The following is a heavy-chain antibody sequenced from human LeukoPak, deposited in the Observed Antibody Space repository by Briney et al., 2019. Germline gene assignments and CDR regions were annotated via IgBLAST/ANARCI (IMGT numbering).Heavy chain of an antibody. D-gene: IGHD5-12*01. Sequence: SETLSLTCAVYGGSFSGYYWSWIRQSPGKGLEWIGEINHSGSTNYNPSLKSRVTISVDTSKNQFSLKLSSVTAADTAVYYCVRSVGEYRRSDHWGQGTLVTVSS. V-gene: IGHV4-34*01. CDR1: GGSFSGYY. CDR3: VRSVGEYRRSDH. CDR2: INHSGST. J-gene: IGHJ4*02.